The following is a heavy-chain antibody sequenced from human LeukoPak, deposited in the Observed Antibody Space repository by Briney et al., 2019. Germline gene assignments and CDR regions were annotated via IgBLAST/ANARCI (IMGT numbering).Heavy chain of an antibody. CDR2: IYYSGST. V-gene: IGHV4-59*01. Sequence: SETLSLTCTVSGGSLSSYYWSWVRQPPGKGLEWIGYIYYSGSTNYNPSLKSRVTISVDTSKNQFSLKLSSVTAADTAVYYCARAAVAPLWFGEFVWGQGTLVTVSS. J-gene: IGHJ4*02. CDR3: ARAAVAPLWFGEFV. D-gene: IGHD3-10*01. CDR1: GGSLSSYY.